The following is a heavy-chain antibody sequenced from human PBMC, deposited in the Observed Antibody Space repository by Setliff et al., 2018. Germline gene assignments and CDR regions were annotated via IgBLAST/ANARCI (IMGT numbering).Heavy chain of an antibody. CDR1: GGSFSDSY. CDR2: IYYSGST. Sequence: NPSETLSLTCAVYGGSFSDSYWSWIRQPAGKGLEWIGSIYYSGSTYYNPSLQSRVTISVDTSKNQSSLKLSSVTAADTAVYYCARRETYYNFWSGYYAYWGQGTLVTVSS. D-gene: IGHD3-3*01. CDR3: ARRETYYNFWSGYYAY. J-gene: IGHJ4*02. V-gene: IGHV4-34*01.